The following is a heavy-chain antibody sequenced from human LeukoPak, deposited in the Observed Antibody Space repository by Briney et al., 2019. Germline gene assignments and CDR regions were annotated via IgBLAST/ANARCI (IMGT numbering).Heavy chain of an antibody. D-gene: IGHD3-3*01. V-gene: IGHV3-7*01. CDR3: ARQYYDYWSGFDC. CDR1: RFTFSGYW. J-gene: IGHJ4*02. CDR2: IKQDGSEK. Sequence: GGSLRLSCAGSRFTFSGYWMSWVRQAPGKGLEWVANIKQDGSEKYYVNSGKGRFTISRDNAKNSLYLQMNSLRAEDTAVYYCARQYYDYWSGFDCWGQGTLVTVSS.